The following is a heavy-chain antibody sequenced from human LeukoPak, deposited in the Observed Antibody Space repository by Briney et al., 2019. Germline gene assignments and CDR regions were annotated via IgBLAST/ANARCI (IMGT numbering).Heavy chain of an antibody. CDR2: TSAYNGNT. D-gene: IGHD6-19*01. J-gene: IGHJ4*02. V-gene: IGHV1-18*01. CDR3: AREIMRWLAPYYFDY. Sequence: GASVKVSCKASGYTFTSYGISWVRQAPGQGLEWMGWTSAYNGNTNYAQKLQGRVTMTTDTSTSTAYMELRSLRSDDTAVYYCAREIMRWLAPYYFDYWGQGTLVTVSS. CDR1: GYTFTSYG.